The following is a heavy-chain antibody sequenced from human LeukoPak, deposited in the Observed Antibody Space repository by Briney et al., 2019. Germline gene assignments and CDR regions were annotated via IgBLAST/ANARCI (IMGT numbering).Heavy chain of an antibody. CDR1: GFTSSNYW. CDR3: ARGGLYSFDS. Sequence: GGSLRLSCVASGFTSSNYWMRWVRQAPGKGLEWVADMKSDRSEKNYAQSVNGRFTISRDNAKSSLFLQMNSLRAEDTGFYYCARGGLYSFDSWGQGTLVTVSS. D-gene: IGHD2-21*01. J-gene: IGHJ4*02. V-gene: IGHV3-7*01. CDR2: MKSDRSEK.